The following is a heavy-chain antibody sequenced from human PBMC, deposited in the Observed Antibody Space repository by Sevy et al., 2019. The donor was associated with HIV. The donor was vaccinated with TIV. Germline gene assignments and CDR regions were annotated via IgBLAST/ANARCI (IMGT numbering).Heavy chain of an antibody. J-gene: IGHJ4*02. CDR2: IKADGSDK. CDR3: AHETFGRFES. CDR1: GFTFSANW. V-gene: IGHV3-7*01. Sequence: GGSLRLSCAASGFTFSANWMNWVRQAPGKGLEWVANIKADGSDKHYVDSVEGRFTISRDNAKNLLFLKMNSLRVGDTAVYYCAHETFGRFESWGQGTLVTVSS. D-gene: IGHD3-16*01.